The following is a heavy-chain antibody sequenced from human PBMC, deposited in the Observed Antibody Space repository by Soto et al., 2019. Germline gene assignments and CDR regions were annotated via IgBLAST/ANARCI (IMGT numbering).Heavy chain of an antibody. CDR2: IIPIFGTA. Sequence: QVQLVQSGAEVKKPGSSVKVSCKASGGTFSSYAISWVRQAPGQGLEWMGGIIPIFGTANYAQKFQGRVTITADESTSTAYMELSSLRSEDTAVYYCASCRYYDSSGYYYHAFDIWGQGTMVTVSS. J-gene: IGHJ3*02. D-gene: IGHD3-22*01. CDR3: ASCRYYDSSGYYYHAFDI. CDR1: GGTFSSYA. V-gene: IGHV1-69*01.